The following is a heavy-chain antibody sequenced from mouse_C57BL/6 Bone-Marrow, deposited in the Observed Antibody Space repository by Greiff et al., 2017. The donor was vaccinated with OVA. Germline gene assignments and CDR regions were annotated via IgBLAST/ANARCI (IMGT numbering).Heavy chain of an antibody. D-gene: IGHD2-4*01. Sequence: VKLVESDAELVKPGASVKISCKVSGYTFTDHTIHWMKQRPEQGLEWIGYIYPRDGSTKYNEKFKGKATLTADKSSSTAYMQLNSLTSEDSAVYFCARPFYYDYSWFAYWGQGTLVTVSA. CDR2: IYPRDGST. V-gene: IGHV1-78*01. CDR1: GYTFTDHT. J-gene: IGHJ3*01. CDR3: ARPFYYDYSWFAY.